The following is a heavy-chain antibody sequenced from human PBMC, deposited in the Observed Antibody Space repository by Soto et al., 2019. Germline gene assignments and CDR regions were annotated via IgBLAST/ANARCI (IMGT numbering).Heavy chain of an antibody. D-gene: IGHD6-13*01. CDR3: AKALPHGIAAAGILFDY. CDR2: ISGSGGST. Sequence: GGSLRLSCAASGFTFSSYAMSWVRQAPGKGLEWVSAISGSGGSTYYADSVKGRFTISRDNSKNTLYLQMNSLRAEDTAVYYCAKALPHGIAAAGILFDYWGQGTLVTVSS. V-gene: IGHV3-23*01. CDR1: GFTFSSYA. J-gene: IGHJ4*02.